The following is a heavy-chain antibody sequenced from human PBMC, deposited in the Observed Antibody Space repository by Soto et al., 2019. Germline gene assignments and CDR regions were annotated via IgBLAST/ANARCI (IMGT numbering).Heavy chain of an antibody. CDR2: IIPIFGTA. V-gene: IGHV1-69*13. CDR1: GGTFSSYA. Sequence: SVKVSCKASGGTFSSYAISWVRQAPGQGLEWMGGIIPIFGTANYAQKFQGRVTITADESTSTAYMELSSLRSEDTAVYYCASVQGQLLYGDYYYGMDVWGQGTTVTVPS. CDR3: ASVQGQLLYGDYYYGMDV. D-gene: IGHD2-2*02. J-gene: IGHJ6*02.